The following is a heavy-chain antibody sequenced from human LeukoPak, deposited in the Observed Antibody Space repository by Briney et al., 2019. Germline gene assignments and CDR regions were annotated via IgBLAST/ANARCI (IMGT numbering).Heavy chain of an antibody. D-gene: IGHD4-11*01. V-gene: IGHV3-48*02. CDR1: GFTFSSYS. J-gene: IGHJ4*02. CDR3: ARDTLTTVTPSFDY. Sequence: GGSLRLSGAASGFTFSSYSMNWVRQAPGKGLEWVSYISSSSSTIYYADSVKGRFTISRDNAKNSLYLQMNSLRDEDTAVYYCARDTLTTVTPSFDYWGQGTLVTVSS. CDR2: ISSSSSTI.